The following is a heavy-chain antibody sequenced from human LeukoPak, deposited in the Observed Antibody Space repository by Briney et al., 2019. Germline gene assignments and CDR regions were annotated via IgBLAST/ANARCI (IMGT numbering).Heavy chain of an antibody. Sequence: SETLSLTCIVSGGSISSYYWSWIRQPAGKGLEWIGRIYTSGSTNYNPSLKSRVTMSVDTSKNQFSLQLNSVTPEDTAVYYCAREVYSKQNYYYYMDVWGKGTTATVSS. J-gene: IGHJ6*03. CDR3: AREVYSKQNYYYYMDV. V-gene: IGHV4-4*07. D-gene: IGHD6-13*01. CDR2: IYTSGST. CDR1: GGSISSYY.